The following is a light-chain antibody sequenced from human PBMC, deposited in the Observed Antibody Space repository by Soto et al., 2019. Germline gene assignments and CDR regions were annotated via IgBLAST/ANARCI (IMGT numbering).Light chain of an antibody. V-gene: IGKV3-20*01. CDR2: GAS. CDR3: QQYGSSGYT. Sequence: EIVLTQSPGTLSLSPGERATLSCRASQSVSSSYLAWYQQKPGQAPRLLIYGASSRATGIPDRFSGRGSGTDFTLTINRLEPEDFAVYYCQQYGSSGYTFGQGTKLEIK. J-gene: IGKJ2*01. CDR1: QSVSSSY.